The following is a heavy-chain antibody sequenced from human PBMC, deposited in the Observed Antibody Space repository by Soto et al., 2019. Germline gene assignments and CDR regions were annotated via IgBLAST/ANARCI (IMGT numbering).Heavy chain of an antibody. V-gene: IGHV3-23*01. J-gene: IGHJ3*02. Sequence: GGSLRLCCAASGFTFSSYAMSWVRQAPGKGLEWVSAISGSGGSTYYADSVKGRFTISRDNSKNTLYLQMNSLRAEDTAVYYCAKDRGYGRYDSSGYDAFDIWGQGTMVTVSS. CDR2: ISGSGGST. D-gene: IGHD3-22*01. CDR3: AKDRGYGRYDSSGYDAFDI. CDR1: GFTFSSYA.